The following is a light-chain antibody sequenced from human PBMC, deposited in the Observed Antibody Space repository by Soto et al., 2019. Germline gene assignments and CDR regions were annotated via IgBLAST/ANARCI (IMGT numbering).Light chain of an antibody. CDR1: QSVNSN. CDR2: GAS. Sequence: EIVMTQSPATLSLSPGERATLSCRASQSVNSNLAWYQQKPGQAPRLLIYGASTRATGIPARFSGSWSGKEFTIRSSGLQSQDVAVEYWQQYDNWPPRTFGQGTKVEIK. J-gene: IGKJ1*01. CDR3: QQYDNWPPRT. V-gene: IGKV3-15*01.